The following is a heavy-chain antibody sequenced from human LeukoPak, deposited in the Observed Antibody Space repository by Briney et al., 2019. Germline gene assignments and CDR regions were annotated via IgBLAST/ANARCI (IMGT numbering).Heavy chain of an antibody. Sequence: SETLSLTCAVYGESFSGYYWSWIRQPPGKGLEWIGEINHSGSTNYNPSLKSRVTISVDTSKNQFSLKLSSVTAADTAVYYCARVLGYCSSTSCYGGYYFDYRGQGTLVTVSS. CDR1: GESFSGYY. V-gene: IGHV4-34*01. D-gene: IGHD2-2*01. J-gene: IGHJ4*02. CDR3: ARVLGYCSSTSCYGGYYFDY. CDR2: INHSGST.